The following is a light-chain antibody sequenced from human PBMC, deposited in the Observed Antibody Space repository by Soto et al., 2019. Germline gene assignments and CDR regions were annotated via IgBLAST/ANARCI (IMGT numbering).Light chain of an antibody. V-gene: IGKV1-5*01. CDR2: GAS. Sequence: DIQMTQSLSTLSASVGDRVTITCRASQSISSWLAWYQQKPGKAPNLLIFGASNLQAGVPVRLSASGSGTNFTLTISNLQPEDFASYYCLQDYTYPWTFGQGTKV. CDR1: QSISSW. J-gene: IGKJ1*01. CDR3: LQDYTYPWT.